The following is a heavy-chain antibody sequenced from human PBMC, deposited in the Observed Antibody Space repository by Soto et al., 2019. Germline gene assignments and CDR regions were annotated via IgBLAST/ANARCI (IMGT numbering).Heavy chain of an antibody. V-gene: IGHV1-18*04. D-gene: IGHD2-2*01. J-gene: IGHJ6*02. Sequence: ASGKVSCKASGYAFTSYGISWVRQAPGQGLEWMGWISAYNGNTNYAQKLQGRVTMTTDTSTSTAYMELRSLRSDDTAVYYCARYILVVPSAGNYYYGMDVWGQGTTVTVSS. CDR2: ISAYNGNT. CDR3: ARYILVVPSAGNYYYGMDV. CDR1: GYAFTSYG.